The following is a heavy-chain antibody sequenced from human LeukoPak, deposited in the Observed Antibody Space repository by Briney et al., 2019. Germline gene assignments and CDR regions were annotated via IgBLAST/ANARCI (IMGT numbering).Heavy chain of an antibody. CDR2: IYTGGST. D-gene: IGHD3-10*01. J-gene: IGHJ4*02. V-gene: IGHV3-53*01. CDR3: TREPDAGSGNYRKYFDY. Sequence: PSETLSLTCTVSGGSISSYYMSWVRQAPGKGLEWVSVIYTGGSTYYADSVKGRFTISRDNSRNTVYLQMNSLRIEDTAVYYCTREPDAGSGNYRKYFDYWGQGTLVTVSS. CDR1: GGSISSYY.